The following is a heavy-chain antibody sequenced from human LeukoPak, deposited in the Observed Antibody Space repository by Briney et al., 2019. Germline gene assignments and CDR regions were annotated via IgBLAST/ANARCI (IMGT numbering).Heavy chain of an antibody. CDR2: IYASGST. CDR3: ARHKAAAAGTYDY. V-gene: IGHV4-61*02. CDR1: GGSISSGSYY. Sequence: PSETLSLTCTVSGGSISSGSYYWSWIRQPAGKGLEWIGRIYASGSTDYNPSLKSRVTISVDTSKNQFSLKLTSVTAADTAVYYCARHKAAAAGTYDYWGQGTLVTVSS. J-gene: IGHJ4*02. D-gene: IGHD6-13*01.